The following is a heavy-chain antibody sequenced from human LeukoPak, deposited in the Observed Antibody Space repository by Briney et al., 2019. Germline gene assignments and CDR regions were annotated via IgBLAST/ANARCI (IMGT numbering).Heavy chain of an antibody. D-gene: IGHD5-18*01. CDR2: IYYSGRT. CDR1: GGSISNYY. Sequence: SETLSLTCTVSGGSISNYYWSWIRQPPRKGLEWIGYIYYSGRTRYNPSLKSPVTISVDTSKNQFSLRLNSVTAADTAVYFCARGQKYSYGYTVTELGSGYFDYWGQGTLVTVSS. J-gene: IGHJ4*02. V-gene: IGHV4-59*12. CDR3: ARGQKYSYGYTVTELGSGYFDY.